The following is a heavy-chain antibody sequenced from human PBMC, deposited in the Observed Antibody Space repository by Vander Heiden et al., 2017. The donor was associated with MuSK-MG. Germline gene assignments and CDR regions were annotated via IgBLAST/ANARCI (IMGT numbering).Heavy chain of an antibody. V-gene: IGHV1-69*10. CDR3: ARDLGYCSSTSCYGWFDP. J-gene: IGHJ5*02. Sequence: QVQLVQSGAEVKKPGSSVKVSCKASGGTFSSYAISWVRQAPGQGLEWMGGIIPILGIANYAQKFQGRVTITADKSTSTAYMELSSLRSEDTAVYYCARDLGYCSSTSCYGWFDPWGQGTLVTVSS. CDR2: IIPILGIA. CDR1: GGTFSSYA. D-gene: IGHD2-2*01.